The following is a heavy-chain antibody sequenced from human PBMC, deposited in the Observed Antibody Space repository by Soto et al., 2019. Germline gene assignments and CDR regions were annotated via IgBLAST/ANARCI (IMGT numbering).Heavy chain of an antibody. V-gene: IGHV3-23*01. Sequence: GGSLRLSCAASGFTFSSYAMSWVRQAPGKGLEWVSAISGSGGSTYYADSVKGRFTISRDNSKNTLYLQMNSLRAEDTAVYYCAKLLRYYYGSGSSFNYFDYWGQGTLVTVSS. CDR2: ISGSGGST. J-gene: IGHJ4*02. CDR3: AKLLRYYYGSGSSFNYFDY. CDR1: GFTFSSYA. D-gene: IGHD3-10*01.